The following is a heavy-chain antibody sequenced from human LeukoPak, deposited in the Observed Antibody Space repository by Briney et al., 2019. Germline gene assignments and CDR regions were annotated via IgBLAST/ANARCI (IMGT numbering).Heavy chain of an antibody. CDR2: ISAYNGDT. CDR3: ARGGNYYAPYFEY. J-gene: IGHJ4*02. D-gene: IGHD3-22*01. V-gene: IGHV1-18*01. CDR1: GYPFTSYY. Sequence: ASVKVSCKASGYPFTSYYINWVRQAPGQGLEWMGWISAYNGDTNYAQNLQGRVTMTTDTSTDTAYMELRSLRSDDTAVYYCARGGNYYAPYFEYWGQGTLVTVSS.